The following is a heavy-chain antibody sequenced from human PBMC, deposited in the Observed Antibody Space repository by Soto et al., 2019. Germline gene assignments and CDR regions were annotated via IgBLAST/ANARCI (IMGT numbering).Heavy chain of an antibody. V-gene: IGHV2-5*02. CDR3: AHLYWVASGIRYYFDY. D-gene: IGHD1-1*01. CDR1: GFSLTTDAVG. Sequence: QITLKESGPPLVKPTQPLTLTCTFSGFSLTTDAVGVGWIRQPPGKALEWLALIYWDDDQRYSPSLKTRLTITKDASRNQVVLTLANMDPADTGTYYCAHLYWVASGIRYYFDYWGQGTLVTVSS. CDR2: IYWDDDQ. J-gene: IGHJ4*02.